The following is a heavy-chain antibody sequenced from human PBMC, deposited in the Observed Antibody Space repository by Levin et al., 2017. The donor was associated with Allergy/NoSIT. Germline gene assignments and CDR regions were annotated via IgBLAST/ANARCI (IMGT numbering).Heavy chain of an antibody. Sequence: LSLTCAASGFTVSSNYMSWVRQAPGKGLEWVSIIYSGGSTYHADSVKGRFTISRDNSKNTLDLQMNSLRAEDTAVYYCARFLAAPGAFDIWGQGTMVTVSS. J-gene: IGHJ3*02. CDR2: IYSGGST. D-gene: IGHD6-6*01. CDR1: GFTVSSNY. V-gene: IGHV3-66*01. CDR3: ARFLAAPGAFDI.